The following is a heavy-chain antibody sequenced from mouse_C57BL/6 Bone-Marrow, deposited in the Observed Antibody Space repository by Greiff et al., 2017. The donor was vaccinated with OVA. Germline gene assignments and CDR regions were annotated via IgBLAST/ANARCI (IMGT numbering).Heavy chain of an antibody. CDR1: GYAFSSSW. CDR2: IYPGDGDT. CDR3: ARGGWITTVDFDY. J-gene: IGHJ2*01. Sequence: QVQLQQSGPELVKPGASVKISCKASGYAFSSSWMNWVKQMPGKGLEWIGRIYPGDGDTNYNGKFKGKATLTADKSSSTAYMQLSSLTSEDSAVYFCARGGWITTVDFDYWGQGTTLTVSS. D-gene: IGHD1-1*01. V-gene: IGHV1-82*01.